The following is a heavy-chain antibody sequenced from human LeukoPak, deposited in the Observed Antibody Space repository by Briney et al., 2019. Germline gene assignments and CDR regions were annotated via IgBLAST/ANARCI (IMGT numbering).Heavy chain of an antibody. V-gene: IGHV1-69*13. J-gene: IGHJ1*01. Sequence: ASVKVSCKASGYTFTSYGISWVRQAPGQGLEWMGGIIPIFGTANYAQKFQGRVTITADESTSTAYMELSSLRSEDTAVYYCARNGYCSGGSCYVYFQHWGQGTLVTVSS. CDR1: GYTFTSYG. CDR2: IIPIFGTA. D-gene: IGHD2-15*01. CDR3: ARNGYCSGGSCYVYFQH.